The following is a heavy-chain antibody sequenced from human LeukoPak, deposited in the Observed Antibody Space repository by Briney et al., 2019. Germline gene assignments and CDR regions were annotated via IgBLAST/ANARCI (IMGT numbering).Heavy chain of an antibody. V-gene: IGHV3-21*01. CDR1: GFTFSSYE. Sequence: GGSLRLSCAASGFTFSSYEMNWVRQAPGKGLEWVSSISSSSSYIYYADSVKGRFTISRDNAKNSLYLQMNSLRAEDTAVYYCATVTGGYSYGILLLDYYMDVWGKGTTVTVSS. CDR2: ISSSSSYI. D-gene: IGHD5-18*01. CDR3: ATVTGGYSYGILLLDYYMDV. J-gene: IGHJ6*03.